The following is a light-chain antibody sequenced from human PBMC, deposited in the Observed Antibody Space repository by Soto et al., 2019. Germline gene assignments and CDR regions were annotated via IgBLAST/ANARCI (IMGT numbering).Light chain of an antibody. V-gene: IGKV3-20*01. J-gene: IGKJ2*01. CDR1: QSISSSY. Sequence: EIVLTQSPGTLSLSPGERATLSCRASQSISSSYLAWYQQKPGQAPRLLIYAASSRATGIPDRFSGSGSGTDFTLTISRLEPEDFAVYYCQQYGSSSYTFGQGTQWEIK. CDR3: QQYGSSSYT. CDR2: AAS.